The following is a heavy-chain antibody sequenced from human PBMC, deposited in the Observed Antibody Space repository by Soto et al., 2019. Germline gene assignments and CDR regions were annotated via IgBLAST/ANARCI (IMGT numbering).Heavy chain of an antibody. V-gene: IGHV1-3*01. CDR1: GYTFTSYA. CDR2: INAGNGNT. Sequence: GASVKVSCKASGYTFTSYAMHWVRQAPGQRLEWMGWINAGNGNTKYSQKFQGRVTITRDTSASTAYMELSSLRSEDTAVYYCARGRNYYNWNYIGYWGQGTLVTVSS. CDR3: ARGRNYYNWNYIGY. D-gene: IGHD1-20*01. J-gene: IGHJ4*02.